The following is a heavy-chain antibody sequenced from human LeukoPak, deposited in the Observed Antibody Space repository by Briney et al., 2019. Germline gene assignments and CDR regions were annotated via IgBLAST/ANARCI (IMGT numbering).Heavy chain of an antibody. CDR1: GYTFTGYY. D-gene: IGHD2-15*01. V-gene: IGHV1-2*06. Sequence: ASVKVSCKASGYTFTGYYMHWVRQAPGQGLEWMGRINPNSGGTNYAQKFQGRVTMTRDTSISTAYMELSRLRSEDTAVYYCARKGYCSGGSCAPYYYYYGMDVWGQGTTVTVSS. CDR2: INPNSGGT. J-gene: IGHJ6*02. CDR3: ARKGYCSGGSCAPYYYYYGMDV.